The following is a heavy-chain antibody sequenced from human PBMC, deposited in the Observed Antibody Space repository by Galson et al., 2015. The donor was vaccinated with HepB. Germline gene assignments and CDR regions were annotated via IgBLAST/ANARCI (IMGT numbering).Heavy chain of an antibody. V-gene: IGHV3-7*01. D-gene: IGHD4-17*01. CDR2: INQDGSER. Sequence: SLRLSCAASGFTFNSYWMSWVRQAPGKGLEWVANINQDGSERYYVDSVKGRFTISRDNAKNSLGLQMNSLRAEDTAVYYCAREGDYGDYDYGMDVWGQGTTVTVS. CDR3: AREGDYGDYDYGMDV. CDR1: GFTFNSYW. J-gene: IGHJ6*02.